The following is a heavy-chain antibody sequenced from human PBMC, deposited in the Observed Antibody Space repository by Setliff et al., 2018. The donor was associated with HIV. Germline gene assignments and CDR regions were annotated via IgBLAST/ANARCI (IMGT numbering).Heavy chain of an antibody. Sequence: GGSLRLSCAASGFTFGDYWMNWVRQAPGKGLEWVAVIWYDGSNKYYADSVKGRFTISRDNAKNLLYLQMNSLRAEDTAVYYCARETMYDSRGYLSHYFDYWGQGTPVTVPS. CDR3: ARETMYDSRGYLSHYFDY. CDR2: IWYDGSNK. D-gene: IGHD3-22*01. J-gene: IGHJ4*02. CDR1: GFTFGDYW. V-gene: IGHV3-33*08.